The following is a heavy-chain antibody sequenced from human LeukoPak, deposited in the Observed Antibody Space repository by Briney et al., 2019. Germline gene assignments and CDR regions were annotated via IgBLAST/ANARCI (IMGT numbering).Heavy chain of an antibody. D-gene: IGHD6-13*01. CDR1: GYTFTSYY. J-gene: IGHJ3*02. CDR2: INPSGGST. Sequence: GASVKVSCKASGYTFTSYYMHWVRQAPGQGLEWMGIINPSGGSTSYAQKFQGRVTMTRDTSTSTVYKELSSLRSEDTAVYYCAGHTIRIAAVDDAFDIWGQGTMVTVSS. V-gene: IGHV1-46*01. CDR3: AGHTIRIAAVDDAFDI.